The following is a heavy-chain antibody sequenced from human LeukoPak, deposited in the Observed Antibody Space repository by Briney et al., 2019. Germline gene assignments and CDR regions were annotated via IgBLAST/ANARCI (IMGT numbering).Heavy chain of an antibody. Sequence: SETLSLTCSVSGGSISSSTYYWGWIRQPPGKGLEWIGSIYYSGSTYYNPSLKSRVTISIDTSKNQFSLKLSSVTAADTAVYYCARVGCSGGTCYRSRGAFDIWGQGTMVTVSS. CDR3: ARVGCSGGTCYRSRGAFDI. CDR2: IYYSGST. CDR1: GGSISSSTYY. D-gene: IGHD2-15*01. J-gene: IGHJ3*02. V-gene: IGHV4-39*07.